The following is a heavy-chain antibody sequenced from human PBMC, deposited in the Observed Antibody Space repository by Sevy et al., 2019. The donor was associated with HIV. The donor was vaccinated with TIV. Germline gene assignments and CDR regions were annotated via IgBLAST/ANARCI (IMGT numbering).Heavy chain of an antibody. V-gene: IGHV3-53*01. CDR1: GFTVSSNY. CDR3: AKIQGVKWYFDL. J-gene: IGHJ2*01. CDR2: LYSGGST. Sequence: GWSLRLSCAASGFTVSSNYVSWVRQAPGKGLEWVSTLYSGGSTYYADSVQGRFTISRDDSKNTLFLQLNSLTVEDTAVYFCAKIQGVKWYFDLWGRGTLVTVSS. D-gene: IGHD1-1*01.